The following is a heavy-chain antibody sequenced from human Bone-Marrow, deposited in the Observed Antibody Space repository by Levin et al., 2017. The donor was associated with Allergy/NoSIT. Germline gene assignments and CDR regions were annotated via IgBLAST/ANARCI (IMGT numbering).Heavy chain of an antibody. Sequence: GGSLRLSCAASGFTFSSYWMHWVRQAPGKGLVWVSRINSDGSSTSYADSVKGRFTISRDNAKNTLYLQMNSLRAEDTAVYYCAREPDPMKTTGEGYYYYGMDVWGQGTTVTVSS. CDR2: INSDGSST. J-gene: IGHJ6*02. D-gene: IGHD1-1*01. CDR3: AREPDPMKTTGEGYYYYGMDV. V-gene: IGHV3-74*01. CDR1: GFTFSSYW.